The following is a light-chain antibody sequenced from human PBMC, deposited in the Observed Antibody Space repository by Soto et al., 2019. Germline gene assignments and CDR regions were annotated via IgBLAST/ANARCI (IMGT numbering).Light chain of an antibody. CDR3: SSYTSSSTLV. Sequence: QSVLTQPASVSGSPGQSITLSCTGTSSDVGAYNYVSWYQQHPGKAPTLMIYDVSNRPSGVSNRFSGSKSGNTASLTISGLQAEDEADYYCSSYTSSSTLVFGGGTKLTVL. V-gene: IGLV2-14*01. J-gene: IGLJ2*01. CDR1: SSDVGAYNY. CDR2: DVS.